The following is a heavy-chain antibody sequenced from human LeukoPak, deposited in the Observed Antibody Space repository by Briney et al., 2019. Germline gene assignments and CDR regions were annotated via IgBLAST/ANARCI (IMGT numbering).Heavy chain of an antibody. J-gene: IGHJ4*02. CDR2: IWYDGSNK. CDR3: AREVPATSDFDY. Sequence: GGSLRLSCAASGFTFSSYGMHWVRQAPGKGLEWVAVIWYDGSNKYYADSVKGRFTISRENAKNSLYLQMNSLRVEDTAVYYCAREVPATSDFDYWGQGIRVTVSS. V-gene: IGHV3-33*01. CDR1: GFTFSSYG. D-gene: IGHD1-26*01.